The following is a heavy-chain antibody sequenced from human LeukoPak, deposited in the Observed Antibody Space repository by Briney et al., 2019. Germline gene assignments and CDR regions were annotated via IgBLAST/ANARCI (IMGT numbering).Heavy chain of an antibody. CDR1: GGTFSSYA. CDR3: ARDLVWNGGY. V-gene: IGHV1-69*06. D-gene: IGHD1-1*01. J-gene: IGHJ4*02. CDR2: IIPIFGTA. Sequence: GASVTVSCKASGGTFSSYAISWVRQAPGQGLEWMGGIIPIFGTANYAQKFQGRVTITADKSTSTAYMELSRLRSDDTAVYYCARDLVWNGGYWGQGTLVTVSS.